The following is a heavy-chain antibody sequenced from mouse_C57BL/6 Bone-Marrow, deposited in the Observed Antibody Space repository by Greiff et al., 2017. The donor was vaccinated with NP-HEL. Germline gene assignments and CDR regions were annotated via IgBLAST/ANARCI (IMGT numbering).Heavy chain of an antibody. Sequence: QVQLKQSGAELARPGASVKMSCKASGYTFTSYTMHWVKQRPGQGLEWIGYINPSSGYTKYNQKFKDKATLTADKSSSTAYMQLSSLTSEDSAVYYCASPGGDAYWGQGTLVTVSA. CDR1: GYTFTSYT. CDR2: INPSSGYT. V-gene: IGHV1-4*01. J-gene: IGHJ3*01. CDR3: ASPGGDAY. D-gene: IGHD1-1*02.